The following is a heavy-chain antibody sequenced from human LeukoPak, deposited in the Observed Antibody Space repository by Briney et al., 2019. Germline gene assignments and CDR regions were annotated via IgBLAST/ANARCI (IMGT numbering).Heavy chain of an antibody. CDR3: ARDHNYAFDN. D-gene: IGHD1-1*01. J-gene: IGHJ4*02. CDR1: GFTFSDYS. CDR2: IGISSGNT. Sequence: RGSLRLSCAASGFTFSDYSMNWVRQAPGKGLEWISWIGISSGNTKYADSVKGRFTISGDNAKNSLYLQMNILRVEDTAVYYCARDHNYAFDNWGQGTLVTVSS. V-gene: IGHV3-48*04.